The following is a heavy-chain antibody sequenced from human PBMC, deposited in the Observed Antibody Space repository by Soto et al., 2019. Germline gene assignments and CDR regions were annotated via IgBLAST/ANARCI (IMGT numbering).Heavy chain of an antibody. CDR1: GGTFCSYT. J-gene: IGHJ4*02. D-gene: IGHD2-15*01. V-gene: IGHV1-69*02. Sequence: QVQLVQSGAEVKKPGSSVKVSCKASGGTFCSYTISWVRQAPGQGLEWMGRIIPILGIANYAQKFQGRVTITADKSTSTAYMELSSLRSEDTAVYYCVIVVVVAATPYYFDYWGQGTLVTVSS. CDR3: VIVVVVAATPYYFDY. CDR2: IIPILGIA.